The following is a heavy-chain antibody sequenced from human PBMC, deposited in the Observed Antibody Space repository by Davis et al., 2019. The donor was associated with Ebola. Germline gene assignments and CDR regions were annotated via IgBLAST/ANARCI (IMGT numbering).Heavy chain of an antibody. CDR1: GYTFTGYD. CDR3: SRGRGSGNYP. D-gene: IGHD3-10*01. CDR2: MDPDRGNT. Sequence: AASVKVSCKASGYTFTGYDINWVRQATGQGLEWMGWMDPDRGNTDYAQKFQGRVTMTRDTSVSTAYMELSSLTSEDTAVYYCSRGRGSGNYPWGQGTLVTVSS. J-gene: IGHJ5*02. V-gene: IGHV1-8*01.